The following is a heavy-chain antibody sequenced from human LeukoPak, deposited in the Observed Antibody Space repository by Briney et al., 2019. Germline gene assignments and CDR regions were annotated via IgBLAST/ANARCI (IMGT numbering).Heavy chain of an antibody. CDR3: AKDMGPGIAVAGTLFDY. Sequence: GGSLRLSCAASGFTFSSYWMHWVRQAPGKGLVWVSRINSDGSSTSYADSVKGRFTISRDNAKNTLYLQMNSLRAEDTALYYCAKDMGPGIAVAGTLFDYWGQGTLVTVSS. V-gene: IGHV3-74*01. CDR1: GFTFSSYW. CDR2: INSDGSST. J-gene: IGHJ4*02. D-gene: IGHD6-19*01.